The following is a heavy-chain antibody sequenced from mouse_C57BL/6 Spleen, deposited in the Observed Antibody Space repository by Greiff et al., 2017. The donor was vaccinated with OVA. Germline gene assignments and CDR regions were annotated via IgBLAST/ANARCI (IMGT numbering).Heavy chain of an antibody. Sequence: EVKLMESGGGLVKPGGSLKLSCAASGFTFSSYAMSWVRQTPEKRLEWVATISDGGSYTYYPDNVKGRFTISRDNAKNNLYLQMSHLKSEDTAMYYCASYGNSFAYWGQGTLVTVSA. CDR3: ASYGNSFAY. CDR1: GFTFSSYA. D-gene: IGHD2-1*01. J-gene: IGHJ3*01. CDR2: ISDGGSYT. V-gene: IGHV5-4*03.